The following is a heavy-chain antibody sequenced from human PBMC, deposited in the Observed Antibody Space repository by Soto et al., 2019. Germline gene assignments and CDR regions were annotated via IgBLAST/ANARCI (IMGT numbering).Heavy chain of an antibody. V-gene: IGHV3-7*01. D-gene: IGHD2-15*01. CDR1: GFTFSSYW. CDR2: IKQDGSEK. Sequence: GGSLRLSCAASGFTFSSYWMSWVRQAPGKGLEWVANIKQDGSEKYYVDSVKGRFTISRDNAKNSLYLQMNSLRAEDTAVYYCAREVCSGGSCYFDYWGQGTLVTVSS. J-gene: IGHJ4*02. CDR3: AREVCSGGSCYFDY.